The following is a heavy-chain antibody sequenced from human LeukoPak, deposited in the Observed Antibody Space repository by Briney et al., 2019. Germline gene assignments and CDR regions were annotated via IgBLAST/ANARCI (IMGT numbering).Heavy chain of an antibody. J-gene: IGHJ3*01. CDR2: ISGSGGST. CDR3: ARDSLSKALDF. V-gene: IGHV3-23*01. Sequence: GGSLRLSCAASGFSFSNYAMSWVRQAPGKGLEWVSAISGSGGSTYYADSVKGRFTISRDNSKNTLCLQMNSLRAEDTAVYYCARDSLSKALDFWGQGTMVTVCS. D-gene: IGHD2-2*01. CDR1: GFSFSNYA.